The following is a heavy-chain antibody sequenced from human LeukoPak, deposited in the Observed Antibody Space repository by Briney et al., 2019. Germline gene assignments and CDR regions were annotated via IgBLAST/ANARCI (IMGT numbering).Heavy chain of an antibody. J-gene: IGHJ3*02. CDR3: ARDDAYYYGSGSYDAFDI. CDR2: IIPIFGTA. Sequence: GASVKVSCKASGGTFSSYAISWVRQAPGQGLEWMGGIIPIFGTANYAQKFQGRVTITADESTSTAYMELSSLRSEDTAVYYCARDDAYYYGSGSYDAFDIWGQGTMVTVSS. CDR1: GGTFSSYA. V-gene: IGHV1-69*01. D-gene: IGHD3-10*01.